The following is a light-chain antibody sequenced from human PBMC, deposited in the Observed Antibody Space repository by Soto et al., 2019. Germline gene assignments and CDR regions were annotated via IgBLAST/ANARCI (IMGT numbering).Light chain of an antibody. CDR2: DAS. J-gene: IGKJ3*01. CDR1: QDISTW. V-gene: IGKV1-12*01. CDR3: QQANSFPFT. Sequence: DIQMTQSPSSVSASVGDRVSITSRASQDISTWLAWYQQKPGKAPKLLIYDASSLESGVPARFSGSGFGTDFTLTISSLQPEDFATYYCQQANSFPFTFGPGTKVAIK.